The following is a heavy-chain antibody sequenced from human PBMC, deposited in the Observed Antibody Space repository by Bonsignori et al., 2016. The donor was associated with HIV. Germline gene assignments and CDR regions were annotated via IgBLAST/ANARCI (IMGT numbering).Heavy chain of an antibody. V-gene: IGHV4-39*01. J-gene: IGHJ4*02. D-gene: IGHD5-12*01. Sequence: QLDLQESGPGLVKPSETLSLTCNVSGASISSRTHYWGWIRQSPGKGLEWIGSVYYNGRTSYNPSLKSRVTMSVDTSRNRFSLKLSSVTAADTAVYTCAKTXDMVAYGYFDYVGPGTPWSTVS. CDR3: AKTXDMVAYGYFDY. CDR2: VYYNGRT. CDR1: GASISSRTHY.